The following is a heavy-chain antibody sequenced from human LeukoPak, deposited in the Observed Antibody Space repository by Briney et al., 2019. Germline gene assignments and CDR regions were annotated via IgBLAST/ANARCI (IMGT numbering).Heavy chain of an antibody. Sequence: ASVKVSCKASGYTLTSYYMHWVRQAPGQGLEWMGIINPSGGSTTYAQKFQGRVTMTSDTSTSTVYMELSSLRSEDTAVYYCARTPRRDLDHWGQGALVTVSS. CDR3: ARTPRRDLDH. CDR1: GYTLTSYY. J-gene: IGHJ4*02. V-gene: IGHV1-46*01. CDR2: INPSGGST.